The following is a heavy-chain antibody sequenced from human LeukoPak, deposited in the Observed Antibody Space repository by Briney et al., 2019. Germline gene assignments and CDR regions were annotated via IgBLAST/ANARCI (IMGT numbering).Heavy chain of an antibody. CDR3: ARDTMGQRQLAEYYYYGMDV. Sequence: GASVKVSCKASGGTFSSYAISWVRQAPGQGLEWMGRIIPILGIANYAQKFQGRVTITADKSTSTAYMELSSLGSEDTAVYYCARDTMGQRQLAEYYYYGMDVWGQGTTVTVSS. V-gene: IGHV1-69*04. D-gene: IGHD5-24*01. CDR1: GGTFSSYA. CDR2: IIPILGIA. J-gene: IGHJ6*02.